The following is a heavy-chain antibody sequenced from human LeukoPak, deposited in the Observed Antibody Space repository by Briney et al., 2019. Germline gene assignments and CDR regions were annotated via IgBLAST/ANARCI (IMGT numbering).Heavy chain of an antibody. CDR3: ARRFAAQLAFVDV. J-gene: IGHJ6*04. CDR1: GFTFTNYA. CDR2: ISYNGGST. V-gene: IGHV3-64*02. D-gene: IGHD3-3*02. Sequence: GGSLRLSCAASGFTFTNYAMHWVRQAPGKGLEYVSAISYNGGSTYYADSVKGRFTISRDNSKNTLYLQMGSLTAEDMAVYYCARRFAAQLAFVDVWGKGTTVTVSS.